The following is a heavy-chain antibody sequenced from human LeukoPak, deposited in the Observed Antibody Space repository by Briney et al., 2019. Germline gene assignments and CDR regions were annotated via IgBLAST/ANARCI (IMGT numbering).Heavy chain of an antibody. Sequence: GGSLRLSCAASGFTFDEYGMSWVRQAPGKGLEWVSGINWNGGSTGYADSVKGRFTISRDNAKNSLYLQMNSLRAEDTALYYCARVGREGYYFDYWGQGTLVTVSS. CDR2: INWNGGST. J-gene: IGHJ4*02. CDR3: ARVGREGYYFDY. V-gene: IGHV3-20*04. CDR1: GFTFDEYG. D-gene: IGHD3-10*01.